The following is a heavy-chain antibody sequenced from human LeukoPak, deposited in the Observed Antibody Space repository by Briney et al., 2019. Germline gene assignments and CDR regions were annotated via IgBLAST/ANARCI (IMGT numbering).Heavy chain of an antibody. CDR1: GFTFSSYW. CDR3: ARGAGFHAVAGTDGRYDY. J-gene: IGHJ4*02. CDR2: IKQDGSEK. D-gene: IGHD6-19*01. V-gene: IGHV3-7*01. Sequence: GGSLRLSCAASGFTFSSYWMSWVRQAPGKGLEWVANIKQDGSEKYYVDSVKGRFTISRDNAKNSLYLQMNSLRAEDTAVYYCARGAGFHAVAGTDGRYDYWGQGTLVTVSS.